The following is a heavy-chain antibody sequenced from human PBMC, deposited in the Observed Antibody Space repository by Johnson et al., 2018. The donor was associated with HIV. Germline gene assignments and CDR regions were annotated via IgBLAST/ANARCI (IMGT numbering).Heavy chain of an antibody. Sequence: QVQLVESGGGLVQPGGSLRLSCAASGFIVSSNYMSWVRQAPGKGLEWVAVISYDGSNKYYADSVKGRFTISRANAKNSLYLQMNSLRAEDTALYYCAKDAHITWIVVVISALDAFDIWGQGTMVTVSS. V-gene: IGHV3-30*18. J-gene: IGHJ3*02. D-gene: IGHD3-22*01. CDR1: GFIVSSNY. CDR3: AKDAHITWIVVVISALDAFDI. CDR2: ISYDGSNK.